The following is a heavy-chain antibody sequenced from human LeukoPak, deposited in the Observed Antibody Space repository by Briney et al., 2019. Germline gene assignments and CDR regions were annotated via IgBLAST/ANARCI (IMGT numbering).Heavy chain of an antibody. CDR3: ARGLVGYYDSRGFDP. CDR2: ISAYNGNT. D-gene: IGHD3-22*01. CDR1: GYTFTSYG. J-gene: IGHJ5*02. V-gene: IGHV1-18*01. Sequence: GASVKVSCKASGYTFTSYGISWVRQAPGQGLEWMGWISAYNGNTNYAQKLQGGVTMTTDTSTSTAYMELSSLRSEDTAVYYCARGLVGYYDSRGFDPWGQGTLVTVSS.